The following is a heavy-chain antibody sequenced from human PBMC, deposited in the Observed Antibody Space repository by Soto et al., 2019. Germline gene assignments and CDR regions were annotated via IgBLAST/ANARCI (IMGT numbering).Heavy chain of an antibody. V-gene: IGHV3-64*07. Sequence: EVHLMESGGGLVQPGGSLRLSCAASGFTFSSETMFWVRQAPGKGLEHITAISKNGAITFYADSVKGRFTISRDNSKNTLYLPMGSLRAEDIAVYYCATKEGFAYWGQGTLVTVSS. CDR1: GFTFSSET. J-gene: IGHJ4*02. CDR2: ISKNGAIT. CDR3: ATKEGFAY.